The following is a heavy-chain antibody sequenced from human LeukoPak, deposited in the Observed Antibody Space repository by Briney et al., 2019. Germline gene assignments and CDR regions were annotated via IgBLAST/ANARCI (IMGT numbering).Heavy chain of an antibody. J-gene: IGHJ4*02. V-gene: IGHV4-59*08. CDR3: ARCDSSGYLNYYFDY. Sequence: PSETLSLTCTVSGGSISSYYWSWIRQPPGKGLEWIGYIYYGGSTNYNPSLKSRVTILVDSSKNQFSLKLSSVTAADTAVYYCARCDSSGYLNYYFDYWGQGTLVTVSS. D-gene: IGHD3-22*01. CDR2: IYYGGST. CDR1: GGSISSYY.